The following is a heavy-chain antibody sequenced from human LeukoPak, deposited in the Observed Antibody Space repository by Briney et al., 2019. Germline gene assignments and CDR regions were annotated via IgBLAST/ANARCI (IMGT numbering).Heavy chain of an antibody. V-gene: IGHV1-8*01. Sequence: GSSVKVSYKPSGYTFTSYEINWVRQATGQGLGWMGWMHLISGVTGSAQKFPGRGAMTRNTYTSTASMCLSSLRSADTAVYYCSRTGGRAGSGYSYWGQGTLVTVSS. CDR2: MHLISGVT. CDR1: GYTFTSYE. CDR3: SRTGGRAGSGYSY. J-gene: IGHJ4*02. D-gene: IGHD3-3*01.